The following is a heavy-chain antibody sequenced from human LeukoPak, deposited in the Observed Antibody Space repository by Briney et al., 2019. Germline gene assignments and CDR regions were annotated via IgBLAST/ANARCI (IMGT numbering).Heavy chain of an antibody. Sequence: QPGGSLRLSCAASGFTFSSYRMHWVRQAPGKGLVWVSRINSDESSTTYADSVKGRFTISRDNAKNTLYLEMNSLRAEDTAVYYCAKDRGSSGSSLGYWGQGTLVTVSS. CDR2: INSDESST. CDR3: AKDRGSSGSSLGY. D-gene: IGHD6-19*01. V-gene: IGHV3-74*03. CDR1: GFTFSSYR. J-gene: IGHJ4*02.